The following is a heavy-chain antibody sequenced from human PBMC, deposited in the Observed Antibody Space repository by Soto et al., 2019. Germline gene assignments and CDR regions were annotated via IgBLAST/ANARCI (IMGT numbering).Heavy chain of an antibody. V-gene: IGHV4-59*08. Sequence: QVQLQESGPGLVKPSETLSLTCTVSGGSISSYYWSWIRQPPGKGLEWIGYIYYSGSTNYNPSLKSRVTISVDTSKNQFSLKLSSVTAADTAVYYCARRGVISEDFDYWGQGTLVTVSS. CDR2: IYYSGST. CDR3: ARRGVISEDFDY. D-gene: IGHD2-21*01. CDR1: GGSISSYY. J-gene: IGHJ4*02.